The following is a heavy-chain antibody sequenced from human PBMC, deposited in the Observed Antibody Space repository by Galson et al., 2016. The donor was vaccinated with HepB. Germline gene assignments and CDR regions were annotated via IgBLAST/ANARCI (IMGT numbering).Heavy chain of an antibody. V-gene: IGHV3-48*01. D-gene: IGHD5-18*01. Sequence: SLRLPCAPSRFTFSTSWLSWVRQPPGKGLQWVSYISCSGSITNYADSAKGRFTISRENAKNLLYFQMNSLRAEDTAVYYCARDRTARAAVELWGHGTLVSVSS. CDR3: ARDRTARAAVEL. J-gene: IGHJ4*01. CDR1: RFTFSTSW. CDR2: ISCSGSIT.